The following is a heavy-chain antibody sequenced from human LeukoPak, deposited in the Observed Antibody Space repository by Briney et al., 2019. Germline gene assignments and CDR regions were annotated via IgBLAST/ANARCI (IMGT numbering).Heavy chain of an antibody. CDR2: INGDGSST. D-gene: IGHD3-10*01. V-gene: IGHV3-74*01. CDR1: GFTFSNYW. Sequence: SGGSLRLSCAASGFTFSNYWTHWVRQAPGKGLVWVSRINGDGSSTSYADSVKGRFTISRDNAKNTLYLQMDSLRADDTAVYYCASDPYGSGRDWGQGTRVTVSS. CDR3: ASDPYGSGRD. J-gene: IGHJ4*02.